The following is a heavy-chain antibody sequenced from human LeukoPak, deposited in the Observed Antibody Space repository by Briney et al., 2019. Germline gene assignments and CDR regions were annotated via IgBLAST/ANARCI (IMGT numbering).Heavy chain of an antibody. CDR1: GGSFSGCY. D-gene: IGHD3-10*01. CDR2: INHSGST. J-gene: IGHJ4*02. V-gene: IGHV4-34*01. CDR3: AKSSGSSVFDY. Sequence: SETLSLTCAVYGGSFSGCYWSWIRQPPGKGLEWIGEINHSGSTNYNPSLKSRVTISVDTSKNQFSLKLSSVTAADTAVYYCAKSSGSSVFDYWGQGTLVTVSS.